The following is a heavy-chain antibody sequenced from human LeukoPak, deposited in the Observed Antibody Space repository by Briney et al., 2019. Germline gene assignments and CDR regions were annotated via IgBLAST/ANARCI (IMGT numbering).Heavy chain of an antibody. J-gene: IGHJ3*02. D-gene: IGHD3-22*01. V-gene: IGHV3-66*01. CDR2: IYSGGST. Sequence: PGGSLRLSCAASGFTVSSNYMSWVRQAPGKGLEWVSVIYSGGSTYYADSVKGRFTISRDNSKNTLYLQMNSLRAEDTAVYYCARGGYYYDSSGYYYVGAFDIWGQGTMVTASS. CDR3: ARGGYYYDSSGYYYVGAFDI. CDR1: GFTVSSNY.